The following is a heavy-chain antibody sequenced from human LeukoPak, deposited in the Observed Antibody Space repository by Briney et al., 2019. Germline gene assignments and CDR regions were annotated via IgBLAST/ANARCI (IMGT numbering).Heavy chain of an antibody. D-gene: IGHD2-2*01. V-gene: IGHV3-23*01. CDR1: GFTFSSYA. J-gene: IGHJ5*02. CDR2: VSGSGGST. CDR3: AKDRVPAAMKGFDP. Sequence: GGSLRLSCAASGFTFSSYAMSWVRQAPGKGLEWVSVVSGSGGSTSYADSVKGRFTISRDNSKDTLYLQMNSLRAEDTAVYYCAKDRVPAAMKGFDPWGQGTLVTVSS.